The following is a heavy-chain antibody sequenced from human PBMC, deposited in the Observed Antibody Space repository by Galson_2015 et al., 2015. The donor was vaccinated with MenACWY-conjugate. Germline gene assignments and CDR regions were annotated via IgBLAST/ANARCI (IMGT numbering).Heavy chain of an antibody. J-gene: IGHJ5*02. CDR3: ARQGSSSSWFDP. D-gene: IGHD6-6*01. V-gene: IGHV5-51*01. CDR2: IYPSDSDT. CDR1: GYRFTNSW. Sequence: QSGAEVKKPGESLTISCKASGYRFTNSWIAWVRQMPGKGLGWMGIIYPSDSDTRYSPSFQGQVTISADKSIDTAYLQWSSLKASDTAMYYCARQGSSSSWFDPWGQGTLVTVSS.